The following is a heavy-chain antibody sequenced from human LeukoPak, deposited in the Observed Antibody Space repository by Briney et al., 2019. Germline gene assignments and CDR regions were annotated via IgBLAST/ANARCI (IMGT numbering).Heavy chain of an antibody. D-gene: IGHD3-22*01. CDR2: ISCSGGNT. Sequence: HSGGSLRLSCAASGFTFSSYAMSWVRQAPGKGLEWVSAISCSGGNTKYADSVKGRFTVARDNSKNTLYLQMNSLRAEDTAVYYCAKPDDSTMIVVASFDYWGQGTLVTVSS. V-gene: IGHV3-23*01. CDR3: AKPDDSTMIVVASFDY. CDR1: GFTFSSYA. J-gene: IGHJ4*02.